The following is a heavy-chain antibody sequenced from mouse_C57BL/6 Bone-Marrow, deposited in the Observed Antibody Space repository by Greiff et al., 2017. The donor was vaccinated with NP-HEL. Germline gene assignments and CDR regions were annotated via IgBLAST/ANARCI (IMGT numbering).Heavy chain of an antibody. Sequence: QVQLKQSGAELVRPGTSVKVSCKASGYAFTNYLIEWVKQRPGQGLEWIGVINPGSGGTNYNEKFKGKATLTADKSSSTVYMQLSSLTSEDSAVYFCARRGDGYDDEGLLDYWGQGTTLTVSS. V-gene: IGHV1-54*01. CDR3: ARRGDGYDDEGLLDY. CDR2: INPGSGGT. D-gene: IGHD2-2*01. J-gene: IGHJ2*01. CDR1: GYAFTNYL.